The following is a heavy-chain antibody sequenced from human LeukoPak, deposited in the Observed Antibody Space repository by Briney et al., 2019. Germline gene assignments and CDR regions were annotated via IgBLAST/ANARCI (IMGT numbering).Heavy chain of an antibody. V-gene: IGHV4-34*01. CDR3: ARGVERMGLDY. CDR1: GGSFSGYY. D-gene: IGHD5-24*01. Sequence: SETLSLTCAVYGGSFSGYYWSWIRQPLGKGLEWIGEINHSGSTNYNPSLKSRVTISVDTSKNQFSLKLSSVTAADTAVYYCARGVERMGLDYWGQGTLVTVSS. CDR2: INHSGST. J-gene: IGHJ4*02.